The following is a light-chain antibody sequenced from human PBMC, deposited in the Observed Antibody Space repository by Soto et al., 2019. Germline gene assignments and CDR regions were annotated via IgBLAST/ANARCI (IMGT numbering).Light chain of an antibody. CDR1: SSDVGGYNF. V-gene: IGLV2-8*01. Sequence: QSALTQPPSASGSPGQSVTISCTGTSSDVGGYNFVSWYQQHPGKAPKLIIYEVTKRPSGVPDRFSASKSDNTASLTVSGLQTEDEADYYCSSYAGSNNLVFGGGTKVTVL. CDR3: SSYAGSNNLV. J-gene: IGLJ2*01. CDR2: EVT.